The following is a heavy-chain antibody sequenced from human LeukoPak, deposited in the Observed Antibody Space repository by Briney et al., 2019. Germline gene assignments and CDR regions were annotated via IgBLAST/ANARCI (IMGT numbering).Heavy chain of an antibody. V-gene: IGHV1-2*02. CDR1: GYTFTCYY. D-gene: IGHD3-10*01. Sequence: GSSVKVSCKGSGYTFTCYYMHWVGQAPAQGRDGMGWINPNSGGTNYAQKFQGRVTMTRDTAISTAYMELSRLRSDDTAVYYCARAGRITMVRGAALIDYWGQGTLVTVSS. CDR3: ARAGRITMVRGAALIDY. J-gene: IGHJ4*02. CDR2: INPNSGGT.